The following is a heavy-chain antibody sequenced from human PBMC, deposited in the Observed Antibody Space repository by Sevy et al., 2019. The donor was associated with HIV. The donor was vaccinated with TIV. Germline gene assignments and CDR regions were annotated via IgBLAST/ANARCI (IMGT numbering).Heavy chain of an antibody. V-gene: IGHV3-33*01. CDR2: IWYDGSNE. CDR3: ARGNWNYYMDV. J-gene: IGHJ6*03. Sequence: GGSLRLSCAASGFTFVGHGRHWIRQAPGKGLEWVAFIWYDGSNEFYADSLKGRFTISRDNSKNTLCLQMNSMTAEDTAVYYCARGNWNYYMDVWGKGTTVTVSS. CDR1: GFTFVGHG. D-gene: IGHD1-20*01.